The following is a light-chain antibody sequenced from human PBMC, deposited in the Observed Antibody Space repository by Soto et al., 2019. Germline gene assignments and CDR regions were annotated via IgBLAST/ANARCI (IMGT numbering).Light chain of an antibody. Sequence: QSALTQPASVSGSPGETITISCTGTSSDVGSYHYLSWYQQHPGKAPKLMIYDVSNRPSGVSNRFSGSNPGNTASLTLSGLQAEDEADYYCISYTSSGTLVVFGGGTKLTVL. V-gene: IGLV2-14*01. CDR2: DVS. CDR1: SSDVGSYHY. CDR3: ISYTSSGTLVV. J-gene: IGLJ2*01.